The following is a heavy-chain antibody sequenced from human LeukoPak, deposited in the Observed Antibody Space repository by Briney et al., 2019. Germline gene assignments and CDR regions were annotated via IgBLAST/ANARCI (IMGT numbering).Heavy chain of an antibody. Sequence: GGSLRLSCAASGFAFSTYEMNWVRQAPGKGLEWVSYISSSASTINYADSVKGRFAISRDNAKNSLYLQMNSLRAEDTAVYYCASVGSFDYWGQGTLVTVSS. CDR2: ISSSASTI. J-gene: IGHJ4*02. V-gene: IGHV3-48*03. D-gene: IGHD3-10*01. CDR3: ASVGSFDY. CDR1: GFAFSTYE.